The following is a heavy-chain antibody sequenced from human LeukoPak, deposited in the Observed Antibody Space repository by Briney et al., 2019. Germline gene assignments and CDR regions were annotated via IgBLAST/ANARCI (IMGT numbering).Heavy chain of an antibody. D-gene: IGHD6-25*01. CDR1: GYTFTSYH. J-gene: IGHJ4*02. CDR3: ARTTSFTASGYDY. CDR2: INPNTDDR. Sequence: ASVKVSCKASGYTFTSYHINWVRQAPGQGLEWMGWINPNTDDRGYAQKFQGRLIITSDTSISTAYMELGSPRSEDTAVYFCARTTSFTASGYDYWGQGTPVTVSS. V-gene: IGHV1-8*03.